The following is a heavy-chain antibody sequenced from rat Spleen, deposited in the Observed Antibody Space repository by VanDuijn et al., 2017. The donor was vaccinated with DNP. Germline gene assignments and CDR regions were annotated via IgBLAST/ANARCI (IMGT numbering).Heavy chain of an antibody. J-gene: IGHJ2*01. CDR1: GFTFTNYG. CDR3: TLENSY. V-gene: IGHV5-27*01. CDR2: ITSSGGSA. D-gene: IGHD4-2*01. Sequence: EVQLVESGGGLVQPGGSLRLSCAASGFTFTNYGMAWVRQAPTKGLEWVASITSSGGSAYHPDSVKGRFTISRDNAKSTLYLQMDSLRSEDTATYYCTLENSYWGQGVMVTVSS.